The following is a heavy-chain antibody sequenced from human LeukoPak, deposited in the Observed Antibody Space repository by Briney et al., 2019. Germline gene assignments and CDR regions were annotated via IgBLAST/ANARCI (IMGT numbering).Heavy chain of an antibody. Sequence: MPGGSLRLSCAASGFTFSDYYMSWIRQAPGKGLECVSYISSSGNTTYHADSVKGRFTISRDNAKNSLYLQMNSLRAEDTAVYYCAELGITMIGGVWGKGTTVTISS. V-gene: IGHV3-11*04. CDR1: GFTFSDYY. J-gene: IGHJ6*04. CDR2: ISSSGNTT. D-gene: IGHD3-10*02. CDR3: AELGITMIGGV.